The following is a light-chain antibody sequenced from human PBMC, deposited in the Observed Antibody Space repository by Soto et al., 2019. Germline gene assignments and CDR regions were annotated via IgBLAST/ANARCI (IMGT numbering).Light chain of an antibody. CDR2: GAS. Sequence: EIVLTQSPGTLSLSPGERATLSCRARQSVSSNYLACYQQKPAQAPRLLIYGASRGAAGIPDRFSGSGSGTNITLTISRLEPEDFAVDFCQQYGRSPLFTFGPGTKLEVK. J-gene: IGKJ2*01. V-gene: IGKV3-20*01. CDR3: QQYGRSPLFT. CDR1: QSVSSNY.